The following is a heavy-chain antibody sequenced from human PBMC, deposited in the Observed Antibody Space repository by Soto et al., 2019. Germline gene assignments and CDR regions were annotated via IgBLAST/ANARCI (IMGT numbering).Heavy chain of an antibody. CDR2: IIPIFGTA. CDR3: ASVNYDILTGYYKGPYYYYGMDV. Sequence: SVKVSCKASGGTFNNYAISWVRQAPGQGLEWMGGIIPIFGTANYAQKFQGRVTITADKSTSTAYMELSSLRSEDTAVYYCASVNYDILTGYYKGPYYYYGMDVWGQVTTVTVSS. D-gene: IGHD3-9*01. J-gene: IGHJ6*02. CDR1: GGTFNNYA. V-gene: IGHV1-69*06.